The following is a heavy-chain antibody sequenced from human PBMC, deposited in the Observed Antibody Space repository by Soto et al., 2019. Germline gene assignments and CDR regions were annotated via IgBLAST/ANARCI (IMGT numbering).Heavy chain of an antibody. Sequence: GRSLRLSSAAFGFTFSSSFMDCVRQAPGKGLVWVSRISPGGSSTSYADSVKGRFTIYRDNAKNTLYLQMNSLRAEDRAVYYCARADAVSARDYWGQGILVTVSS. CDR3: ARADAVSARDY. D-gene: IGHD2-15*01. V-gene: IGHV3-74*01. J-gene: IGHJ4*02. CDR2: ISPGGSST. CDR1: GFTFSSSF.